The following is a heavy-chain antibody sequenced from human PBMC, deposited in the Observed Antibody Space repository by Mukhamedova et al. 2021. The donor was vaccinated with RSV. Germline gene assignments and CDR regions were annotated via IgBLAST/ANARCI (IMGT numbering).Heavy chain of an antibody. CDR3: AKDPPYSSGWYDY. Sequence: SYGIHWVRQAPGKGLEWVAVISYDGSNKYYADSVKGRFTISRDNSKNTLYLQMNSLRAEDTAVYYCAKDPPYSSGWYDYWGQGT. D-gene: IGHD6-19*01. CDR2: ISYDGSNK. J-gene: IGHJ4*02. CDR1: SYG. V-gene: IGHV3-30*18.